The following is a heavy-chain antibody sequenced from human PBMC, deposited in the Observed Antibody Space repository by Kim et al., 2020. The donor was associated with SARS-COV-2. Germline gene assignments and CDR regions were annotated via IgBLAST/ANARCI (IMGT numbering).Heavy chain of an antibody. D-gene: IGHD6-6*01. V-gene: IGHV5-10-1*01. CDR1: GYSFTSYW. J-gene: IGHJ4*02. CDR2: IDPSDSYT. CDR3: ARHQARYSSSNHY. Sequence: GESLKISCKGSGYSFTSYWISWVRQMPGKGLEWMGRIDPSDSYTNYSPSFQGHVTISTDKSISPAYLQWSSLKASDTAMYYCARHQARYSSSNHYWGQGTLVTVSS.